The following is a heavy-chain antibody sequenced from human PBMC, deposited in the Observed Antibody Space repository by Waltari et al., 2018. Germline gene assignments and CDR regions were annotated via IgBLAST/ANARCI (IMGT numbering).Heavy chain of an antibody. V-gene: IGHV4-39*07. CDR1: GGSISSGYYY. J-gene: IGHJ4*03. D-gene: IGHD4-17*01. Sequence: QVQLQESGPGVVKPSETLSLTCAVSGGSISSGYYYWSWIRQPPGKGLEWIGGIYSNSEMTNYNPSLKSRVTISKDTSKNQFSLKLSSVTAADTAVYYCARDARWAYGLDSWGQGVVVTVSS. CDR3: ARDARWAYGLDS. CDR2: IYSNSEMT.